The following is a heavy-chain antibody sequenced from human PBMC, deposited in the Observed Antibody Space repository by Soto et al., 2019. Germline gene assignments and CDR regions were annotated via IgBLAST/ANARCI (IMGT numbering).Heavy chain of an antibody. CDR2: IIPLFGTT. D-gene: IGHD7-27*01. CDR1: GDTFKNCV. CDR3: AAELGFGTVSVV. V-gene: IGHV1-69*01. J-gene: IGHJ6*02. Sequence: QVQVVQSGVEVRRPGSSVKVSCKASGDTFKNCVISWVRQAPGQGLEWMGGIIPLFGTTDFAQRFQGRLTITAEESTATAYMELRRLRSEDTAAYYCAAELGFGTVSVVWGQGTAVIVSS.